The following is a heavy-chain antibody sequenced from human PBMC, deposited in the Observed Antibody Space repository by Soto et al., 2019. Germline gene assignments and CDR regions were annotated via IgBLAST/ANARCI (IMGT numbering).Heavy chain of an antibody. CDR3: ARGTGRGANSGWDFDY. J-gene: IGHJ4*02. D-gene: IGHD7-27*01. CDR1: GGSVSNGNYY. V-gene: IGHV4-61*01. CDR2: IYYSGST. Sequence: SPETLSLTCTVLGGSVSNGNYYWSWIRQPPGKGLEWIGYIYYSGSTNYNPSLKSRVTISVDTSKNQFSLKLSSVTAADTALYYCARGTGRGANSGWDFDYRGQGILVSLS.